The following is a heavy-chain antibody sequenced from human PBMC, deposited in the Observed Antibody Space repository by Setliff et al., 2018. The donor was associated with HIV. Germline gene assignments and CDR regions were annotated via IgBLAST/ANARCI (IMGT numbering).Heavy chain of an antibody. V-gene: IGHV1-2*06. CDR2: INPNSGGT. J-gene: IGHJ3*02. CDR1: GYTFTGYY. Sequence: ASVPVSCKASGYTFTGYYMHWVRQAPGQGLEWMGRINPNSGGTNYAQKFQGRVTMTRDTSISTAYMELSRLRSDDTAVYYWARPGYYDSSGPYAFDIWGQGTMVTVSS. D-gene: IGHD3-22*01. CDR3: ARPGYYDSSGPYAFDI.